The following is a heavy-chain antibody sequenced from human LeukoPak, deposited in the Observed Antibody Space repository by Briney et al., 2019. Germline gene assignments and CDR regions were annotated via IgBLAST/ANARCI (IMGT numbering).Heavy chain of an antibody. CDR3: ARDFYYYGSGKYFSVDVFDI. Sequence: GGSLRLSCAASGFTFSSYEMNWVRQAPGKGLEWVSYISSSGSTIYYADSVKGRFIISRDNSKNTLYLQINSLRAEDTAVYYCARDFYYYGSGKYFSVDVFDIWGQGTMVTVSS. J-gene: IGHJ3*02. V-gene: IGHV3-48*03. CDR1: GFTFSSYE. D-gene: IGHD3-10*01. CDR2: ISSSGSTI.